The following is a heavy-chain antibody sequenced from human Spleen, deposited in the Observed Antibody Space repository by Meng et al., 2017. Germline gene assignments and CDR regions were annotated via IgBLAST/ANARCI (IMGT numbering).Heavy chain of an antibody. CDR1: GGSISSGGYY. J-gene: IGHJ4*02. CDR3: ARGPTTMAHDFDY. D-gene: IGHD4-11*01. V-gene: IGHV4-31*03. CDR2: IYYSGST. Sequence: QVQLPGPGPGLVNPSQTLSLTCTVSGGSISSGGYYWSWIRQHPGKGLEWIGYIYYSGSTYYNPSLKSRATISVDTSQNNLSLKLSSVTAADSAVYYCARGPTTMAHDFDYWGQGTLVTVSS.